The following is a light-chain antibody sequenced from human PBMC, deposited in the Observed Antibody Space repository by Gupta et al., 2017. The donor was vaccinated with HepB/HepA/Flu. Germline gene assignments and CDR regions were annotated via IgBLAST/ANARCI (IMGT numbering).Light chain of an antibody. CDR3: CSYAGSRTFML. V-gene: IGLV2-23*02. CDR2: EVH. J-gene: IGLJ2*01. Sequence: QSALTQPAPMPGSPVPTIPISCTGTSSDVGGYNLVSWYQQHPGQAPKVLLYEVHKRPSGLSDRFSGSKSGNTACLTISGLQAEDEGDYYCCSYAGSRTFMLFGGGTKLTVL. CDR1: SSDVGGYNL.